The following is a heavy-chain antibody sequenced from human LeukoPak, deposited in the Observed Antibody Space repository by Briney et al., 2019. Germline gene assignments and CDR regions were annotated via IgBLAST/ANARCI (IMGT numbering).Heavy chain of an antibody. CDR3: ARVRDGYNYGAFDI. D-gene: IGHD5-24*01. Sequence: GASVKVSCKASGGTFSSYAISWVRQAPGQGLEWMGGIIPIFGTANYAQKFQGRVTITADKSTSTAYMELSSLRSEDTAVHYCARVRDGYNYGAFDIWGQGTMVTVSS. V-gene: IGHV1-69*06. CDR1: GGTFSSYA. CDR2: IIPIFGTA. J-gene: IGHJ3*02.